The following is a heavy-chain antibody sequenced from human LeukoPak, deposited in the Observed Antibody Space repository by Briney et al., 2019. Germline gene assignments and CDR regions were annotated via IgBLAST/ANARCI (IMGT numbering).Heavy chain of an antibody. Sequence: GRSLRLSCAASGFTFDDYAMHWVRQAPGKGLEWVSAISGSGGSTYYAGSVKGRFTISRDNSKNTLYLQMNSLRAEDTAVHYCAKIMTGYSYYYYGMDVWGQGTTVTVSS. J-gene: IGHJ6*02. CDR2: ISGSGGST. D-gene: IGHD3-9*01. CDR3: AKIMTGYSYYYYGMDV. CDR1: GFTFDDYA. V-gene: IGHV3-23*01.